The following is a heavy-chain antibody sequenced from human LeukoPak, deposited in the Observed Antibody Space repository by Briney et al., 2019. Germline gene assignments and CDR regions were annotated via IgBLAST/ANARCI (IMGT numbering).Heavy chain of an antibody. J-gene: IGHJ3*02. CDR1: GYTFTGYY. CDR2: INPNSGGT. Sequence: ASVKVSCKASGYTFTGYYMHWVRQAPGQGLEWMGWINPNSGGTNYAQKFQGWVTMTRDTSISTAYMELSRLRSDDTAVYYCARGRRVIITMVLNDAFDIWGQGTMVTVSS. D-gene: IGHD3-10*01. CDR3: ARGRRVIITMVLNDAFDI. V-gene: IGHV1-2*04.